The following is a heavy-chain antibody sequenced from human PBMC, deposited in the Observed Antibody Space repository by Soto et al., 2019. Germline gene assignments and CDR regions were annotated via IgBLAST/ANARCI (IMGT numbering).Heavy chain of an antibody. CDR1: GYTFTDSY. J-gene: IGHJ3*01. D-gene: IGHD2-21*01. CDR2: RNVNTGGT. Sequence: GASVRVSCKPSGYTFTDSYINWVRQARGQRLEMMGWRNVNTGGTNSPQKFQDRVTMTRDTSINTAFMKLTGLTSDDTAVYFCARKCGDRCTEDTDALDLWGQGTMVTVSS. V-gene: IGHV1-2*02. CDR3: ARKCGDRCTEDTDALDL.